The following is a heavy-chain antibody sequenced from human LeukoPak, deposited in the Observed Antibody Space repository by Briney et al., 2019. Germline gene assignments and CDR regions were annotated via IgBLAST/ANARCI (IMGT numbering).Heavy chain of an antibody. V-gene: IGHV4-34*01. Sequence: KPSETLSLTCAVYGGSFSGYYWSWIRQPPGKGLEWIGEINHSGSTNCNPSLKSRVTISVDTSKNQFSLKLSSVTAADTAVYYCARGYYYDSSGHFDYWGQGTLVTVSS. J-gene: IGHJ4*02. CDR1: GGSFSGYY. D-gene: IGHD3-22*01. CDR2: INHSGST. CDR3: ARGYYYDSSGHFDY.